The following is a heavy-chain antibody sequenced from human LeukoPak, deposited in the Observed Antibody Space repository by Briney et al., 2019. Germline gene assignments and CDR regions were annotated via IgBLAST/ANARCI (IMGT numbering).Heavy chain of an antibody. CDR2: ISGSGGST. CDR3: AKDPMVRGATYDC. Sequence: PGGSLRLSCAASGFTFSSYAMSWVRQAPGKGLEWVSAISGSGGSTYYADSVKGRFTISRDNSKNTLYLQMNSLRAEDTAIYYCAKDPMVRGATYDCWGQGTLVTVSS. V-gene: IGHV3-23*01. J-gene: IGHJ4*02. D-gene: IGHD3-10*01. CDR1: GFTFSSYA.